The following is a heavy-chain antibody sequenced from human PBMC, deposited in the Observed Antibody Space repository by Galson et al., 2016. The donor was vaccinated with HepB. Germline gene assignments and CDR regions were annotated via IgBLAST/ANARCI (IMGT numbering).Heavy chain of an antibody. CDR2: TSFDGGNK. Sequence: SLRLSCAASGFTFSTCAMHWVRQAPGKGLEWVAITSFDGGNKYYADSVKGRFTISRDNSKNMLYLQMDSLRAEDTAVYYCATQWGYWGQGTLVIVSS. CDR3: ATQWGY. CDR1: GFTFSTCA. J-gene: IGHJ4*02. D-gene: IGHD2-8*01. V-gene: IGHV3-30*03.